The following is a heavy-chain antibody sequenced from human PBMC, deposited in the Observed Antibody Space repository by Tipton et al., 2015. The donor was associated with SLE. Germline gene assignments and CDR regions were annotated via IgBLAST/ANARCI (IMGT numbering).Heavy chain of an antibody. CDR2: IYFSGRA. CDR3: ARVGSGYYFVEGFDY. Sequence: TLSLTCSVSGRSVSSGGYYWSWIRQSPGAGLEWIGSIYFSGRAFYSPSLDPSLKSRLSISVDTSRDQFFLNVSSVTAADTAVYYCARVGSGYYFVEGFDYWGQGSLVTVSS. D-gene: IGHD3-3*01. CDR1: GRSVSSGGYY. V-gene: IGHV4-31*03. J-gene: IGHJ4*02.